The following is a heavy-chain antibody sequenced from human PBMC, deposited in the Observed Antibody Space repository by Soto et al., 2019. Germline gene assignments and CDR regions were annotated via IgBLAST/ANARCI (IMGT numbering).Heavy chain of an antibody. CDR2: ISSSSSYI. J-gene: IGHJ4*01. V-gene: IGHV3-21*01. CDR1: GFTFSSYS. D-gene: IGHD2-2*01. Sequence: PGGSLRLSCAASGFTFSSYSMNWFRQAPGKGLEWVSSISSSSSYIYYADSVKGRFTISRDNAKNSLYLQMTSLRAEDTAAYYWGSEPTYCYAGLNKWGQGALVTVSS. CDR3: GSEPTYCYAGLNK.